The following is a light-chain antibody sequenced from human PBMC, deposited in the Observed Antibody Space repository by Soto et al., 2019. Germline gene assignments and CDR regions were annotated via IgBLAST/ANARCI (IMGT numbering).Light chain of an antibody. CDR1: QDIDNY. CDR2: DAS. V-gene: IGKV1-33*01. J-gene: IGKJ4*01. CDR3: QHYYNLPVT. Sequence: DIQLTQSPSSLPASVGDRVTVACQASQDIDNYLNWYQVKPGSAPKLLIYDASKLEAGVPSRFTGSGSGTDFSFTISSLQPEDIATYYCQHYYNLPVTFGGGTKVEIK.